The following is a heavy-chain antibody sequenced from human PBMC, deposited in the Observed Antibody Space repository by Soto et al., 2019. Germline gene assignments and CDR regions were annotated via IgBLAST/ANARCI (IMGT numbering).Heavy chain of an antibody. V-gene: IGHV4-59*01. CDR2: IYYSVST. CDR1: GGSISSYY. J-gene: IGHJ5*02. CDR3: ARPHGGSSGWDNWFDP. Sequence: PSETLSLTCTVSGGSISSYYWSWIRQPPGKGLEWIGYIYYSVSTNYNPSLKSRVTISVDTSKNQFSLKLSSVTAADTAVYYCARPHGGSSGWDNWFDPWGQGTLVTVSS. D-gene: IGHD6-25*01.